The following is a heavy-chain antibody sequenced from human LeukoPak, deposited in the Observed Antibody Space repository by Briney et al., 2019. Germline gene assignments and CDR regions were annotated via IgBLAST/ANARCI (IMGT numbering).Heavy chain of an antibody. J-gene: IGHJ3*02. D-gene: IGHD2-21*02. CDR3: ARVLAYCGGDCSLGACDI. Sequence: ASVKVSCKAAGGTFSSYAISWVRQAPGQGLEWMGGIIPIFGTANYAHKFQGRVTITADESTSTDYMEMSSLRYEDTAVYYCARVLAYCGGDCSLGACDIWGQGTMVTVSS. CDR2: IIPIFGTA. CDR1: GGTFSSYA. V-gene: IGHV1-69*13.